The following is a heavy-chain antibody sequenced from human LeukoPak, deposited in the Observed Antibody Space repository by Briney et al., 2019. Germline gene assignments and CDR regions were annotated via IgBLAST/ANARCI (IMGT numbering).Heavy chain of an antibody. D-gene: IGHD5-12*01. CDR1: GYSFTSYW. V-gene: IGHV5-51*01. CDR2: IYPGDSDT. CDR3: ARLSGYDLSIPYYFDY. Sequence: GESLKISCKGSGYSFTSYWIGWVRQMPGKGLEWMGIIYPGDSDTRYSPSFQGQVTIPADKSISTAYLQWSSLKASGTAMYYCARLSGYDLSIPYYFDYWGQGTLVTVSS. J-gene: IGHJ4*02.